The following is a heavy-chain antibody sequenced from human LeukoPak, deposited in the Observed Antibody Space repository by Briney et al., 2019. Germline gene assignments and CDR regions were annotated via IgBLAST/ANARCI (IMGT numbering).Heavy chain of an antibody. V-gene: IGHV3-23*01. CDR2: ISDSGGST. CDR3: AFYSTSSLKGF. CDR1: GFNFRNYA. Sequence: GGSLRLSCAASGFNFRNYAMSWVRQAPGKGLEWVSGISDSGGSTFYADSVKGRFTISRDNSKNTLYLRMNSLRAEDTAVYYCAFYSTSSLKGFWGQGTLVTVSS. J-gene: IGHJ4*02. D-gene: IGHD6-6*01.